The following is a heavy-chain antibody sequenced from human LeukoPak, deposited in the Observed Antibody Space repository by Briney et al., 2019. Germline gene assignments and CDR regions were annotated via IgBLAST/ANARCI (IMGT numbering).Heavy chain of an antibody. J-gene: IGHJ3*02. CDR3: ARDSPPTYSSGWYGTLDAFDI. V-gene: IGHV4-59*12. CDR2: IYYSGST. Sequence: SETLSLTCTVSGGSISSYYWSWIRQPPGKGLEWIGYIYYSGSTNYNPSLKSRVTISVDTSKNQFSLKLSSVTAADTAVYYCARDSPPTYSSGWYGTLDAFDIWGQGTMVTVSS. D-gene: IGHD6-19*01. CDR1: GGSISSYY.